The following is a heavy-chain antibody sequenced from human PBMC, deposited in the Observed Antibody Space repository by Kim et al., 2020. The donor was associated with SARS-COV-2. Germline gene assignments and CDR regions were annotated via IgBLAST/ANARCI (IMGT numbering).Heavy chain of an antibody. J-gene: IGHJ4*02. Sequence: SETLSLTCTVSGCSISDYHYWGWVRQSPVQGLQGIGTISDTGNTSYNPSPKTRAFMSVDTSKHQFSLNVNSVTAADAAIHYCARHAGRQTSYSNFDSWIQGNLVTVPP. V-gene: IGHV4-39*01. CDR2: ISDTGNT. CDR1: GCSISDYHY. D-gene: IGHD2-15*01. CDR3: ARHAGRQTSYSNFDS.